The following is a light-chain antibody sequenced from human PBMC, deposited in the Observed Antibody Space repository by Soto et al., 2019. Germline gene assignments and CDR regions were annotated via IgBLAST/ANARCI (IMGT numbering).Light chain of an antibody. CDR3: QQYYNYPLT. CDR1: QSFSTW. V-gene: IGKV1-5*01. Sequence: DIQMTQSPSTLSASVGDRVTITCRASQSFSTWLAWYQQKPGKAPKLLIYDASNLESGVPSRFSGSGSGTEFTLAICSLQPDDFATYYCQQYYNYPLTFGGGTTVEIK. CDR2: DAS. J-gene: IGKJ4*01.